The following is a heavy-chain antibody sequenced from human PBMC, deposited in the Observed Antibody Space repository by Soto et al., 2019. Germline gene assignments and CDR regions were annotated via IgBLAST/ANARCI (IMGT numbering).Heavy chain of an antibody. D-gene: IGHD3-10*01. V-gene: IGHV3-23*01. CDR2: ISGGGGNT. Sequence: EVPLLESGGGLVQPGGSLRLSCAASGLTFSNYAMSWVRQAPGKGLEGVSVISGGGGNTYYADSVKGRFTISRDNSKNTLYLQMNSLRAEDTAVYYCAKDTYGSGYGVDVWGQGTTVTVSS. CDR1: GLTFSNYA. CDR3: AKDTYGSGYGVDV. J-gene: IGHJ6*02.